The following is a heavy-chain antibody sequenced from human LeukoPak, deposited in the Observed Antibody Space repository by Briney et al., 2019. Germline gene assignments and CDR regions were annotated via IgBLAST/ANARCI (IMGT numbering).Heavy chain of an antibody. D-gene: IGHD5-18*01. V-gene: IGHV1-69*02. J-gene: IGHJ4*02. Sequence: SVKVSCKASGGTFSSYSISWVRQAPGQGLEWMGRIIPILGIANYAQKFQGRVTITADKSTSTAYMELSSLRSEDTAVYYCATGYSYGLPFDYWGQGTLVTVSS. CDR1: GGTFSSYS. CDR3: ATGYSYGLPFDY. CDR2: IIPILGIA.